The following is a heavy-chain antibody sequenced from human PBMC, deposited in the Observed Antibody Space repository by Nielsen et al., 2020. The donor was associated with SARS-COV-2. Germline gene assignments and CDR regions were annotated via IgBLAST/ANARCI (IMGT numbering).Heavy chain of an antibody. CDR2: IIPIFGTA. CDR1: GGTFSSYA. CDR3: ARKAAAGMLFDY. J-gene: IGHJ4*02. Sequence: SVKVSCKASGGTFSSYAISWVRQAPGQGLEWMGGIIPIFGTANYAQKFQGRVTITADESTSTAYMELSSLRSEDTAVYYCARKAAAGMLFDYWGQGTLVTVSS. D-gene: IGHD6-13*01. V-gene: IGHV1-69*13.